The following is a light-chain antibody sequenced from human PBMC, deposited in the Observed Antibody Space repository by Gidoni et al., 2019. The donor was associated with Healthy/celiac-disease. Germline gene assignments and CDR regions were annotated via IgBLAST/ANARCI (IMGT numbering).Light chain of an antibody. CDR3: MQALQTPT. J-gene: IGKJ3*01. CDR2: LGS. CDR1: QSLMHSNGYNY. Sequence: DIVMTPSPLSLPVTPGEPASISCRSSQSLMHSNGYNYLDWYLQKPGQSPQLRIYLGSNRASGVPDRCSGSGSGTDFTLKISRVEAEDVGVYYCMQALQTPTFGPXTKVDIK. V-gene: IGKV2-28*01.